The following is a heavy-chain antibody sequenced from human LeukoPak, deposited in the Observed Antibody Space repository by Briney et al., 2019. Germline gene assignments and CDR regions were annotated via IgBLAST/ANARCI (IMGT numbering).Heavy chain of an antibody. D-gene: IGHD4-17*01. CDR3: ATITESYGDYVLYYFDY. V-gene: IGHV1-69-2*01. J-gene: IGHJ4*02. Sequence: ASVKVSCKVSGYTFTDYYMHRVQQAPGKGLEWMGLVDPEDGETIYAEKFQGRVTITADTSTDTAYMELSSLRSEDTAVYYCATITESYGDYVLYYFDYWGQGTLVTVSS. CDR2: VDPEDGET. CDR1: GYTFTDYY.